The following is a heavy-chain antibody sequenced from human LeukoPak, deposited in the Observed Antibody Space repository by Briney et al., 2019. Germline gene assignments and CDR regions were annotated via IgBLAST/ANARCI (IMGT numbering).Heavy chain of an antibody. Sequence: SETLSLTCTVSGGSISSYYWSWIRQPPGKGLEWIGYIYYSGSTNYNPSLKSRVTISVDTSKNQFSLKLSSVTAADTAVYYCARANYYCSSTSCSVYFDYWGQGTLVTVSS. CDR3: ARANYYCSSTSCSVYFDY. J-gene: IGHJ4*02. V-gene: IGHV4-59*01. D-gene: IGHD2-2*01. CDR1: GGSISSYY. CDR2: IYYSGST.